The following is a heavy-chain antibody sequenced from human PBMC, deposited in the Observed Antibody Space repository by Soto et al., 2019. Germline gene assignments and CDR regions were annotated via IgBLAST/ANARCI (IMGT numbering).Heavy chain of an antibody. CDR1: GGSISSYD. Sequence: PSETQCLTGTVSGGSISSYDWSWIRQPPGKGLEWIGYIYYSGCTNYNPSLKSRDTIPVDTSKNQFSLKLSSVTAADTAVYYFAGGTYYYDSSGTTGYWGQGTLVTVSS. CDR2: IYYSGCT. CDR3: AGGTYYYDSSGTTGY. D-gene: IGHD3-22*01. V-gene: IGHV4-59*01. J-gene: IGHJ4*02.